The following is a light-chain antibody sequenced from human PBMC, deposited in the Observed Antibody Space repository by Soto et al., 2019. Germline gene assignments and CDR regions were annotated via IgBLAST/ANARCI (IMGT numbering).Light chain of an antibody. CDR1: QSVSSN. J-gene: IGKJ2*01. V-gene: IGKV3-15*01. CDR3: QQYNNWPPYT. CDR2: GAS. Sequence: EIVMTQSPATLSVSPGERATLSCRASQSVSSNLAWYQQKPGQAPRLLIYGASTRATSIPARFSGSGSGTEFTLTSSSLQSEDFALYYCQQYNNWPPYTFGQGTKLEIK.